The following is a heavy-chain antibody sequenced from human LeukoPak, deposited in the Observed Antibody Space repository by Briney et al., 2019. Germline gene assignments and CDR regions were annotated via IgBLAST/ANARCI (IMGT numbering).Heavy chain of an antibody. V-gene: IGHV4-34*01. Sequence: ETLSLTCAVYGGSFSGYYWSWIRQPPGKGLEWIGEINHSGSTNYNPSLKSRVTISVDTSKNQFSLKLSSVTAADTAVYYCARKENVYYYFDYWGQGTLVTVSS. CDR1: GGSFSGYY. J-gene: IGHJ4*02. CDR3: ARKENVYYYFDY. CDR2: INHSGST. D-gene: IGHD3-10*01.